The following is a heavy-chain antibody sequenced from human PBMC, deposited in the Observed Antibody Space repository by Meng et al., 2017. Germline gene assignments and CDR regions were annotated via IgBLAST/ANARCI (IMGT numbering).Heavy chain of an antibody. CDR3: AREGDYYGSGSFDY. D-gene: IGHD3-10*01. V-gene: IGHV3-20*04. Sequence: GESLKISCAASGFTFDDYGMSWVRQAPGKGLEWVSGINSDGGSTGYADSVKGRFTISRDNAKNSLYLQMNSLRAEDTALYYCAREGDYYGSGSFDYWGQGTLVTVSS. CDR2: INSDGGST. CDR1: GFTFDDYG. J-gene: IGHJ4*02.